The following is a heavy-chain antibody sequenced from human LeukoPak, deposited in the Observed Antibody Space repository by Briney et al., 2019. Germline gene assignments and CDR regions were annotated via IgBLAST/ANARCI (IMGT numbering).Heavy chain of an antibody. CDR2: IIPIFGTA. CDR3: ASQNRGIDY. D-gene: IGHD3-16*01. Sequence: ASVKVSCRASGGTFSSYAISWVRQAPGQGLEWMGGIIPIFGTANYAQKFQGRVTITADETTSTAYMELSSLRSEDTAVYYCASQNRGIDYWGQGTLVTVSS. J-gene: IGHJ4*02. V-gene: IGHV1-69*13. CDR1: GGTFSSYA.